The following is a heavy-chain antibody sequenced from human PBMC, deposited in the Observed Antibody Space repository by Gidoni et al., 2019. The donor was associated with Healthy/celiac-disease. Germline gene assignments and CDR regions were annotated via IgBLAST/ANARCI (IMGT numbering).Heavy chain of an antibody. D-gene: IGHD2-15*01. Sequence: EVQLVESGGGLIQPGGSLSLSCAASGFTVSSNYMSWVRQAPGKGLEWVSVIYSGGSTYYADSVKGRFTISRDNSKNTLYLQMNSLRAEDTAVYYCAREGGNPLYHNWFDPWGQGTLVTVSS. CDR3: AREGGNPLYHNWFDP. CDR2: IYSGGST. CDR1: GFTVSSNY. J-gene: IGHJ5*02. V-gene: IGHV3-53*01.